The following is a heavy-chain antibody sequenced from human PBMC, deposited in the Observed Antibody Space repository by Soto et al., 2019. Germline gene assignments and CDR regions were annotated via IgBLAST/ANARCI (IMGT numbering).Heavy chain of an antibody. CDR1: GGSFSRDY. J-gene: IGHJ5*02. CDR2: IYYGGTT. D-gene: IGHD2-2*01. Sequence: SATLSLTCTVSGGSFSRDYWSWIRQPPGKGLEWIGYIYYGGTTSYNPSLKSRVTITLETSKSQFSLRLTSVTASDTAVYYCARLGAYHQSLDPPAQGTVVIVSS. CDR3: ARLGAYHQSLDP. V-gene: IGHV4-59*08.